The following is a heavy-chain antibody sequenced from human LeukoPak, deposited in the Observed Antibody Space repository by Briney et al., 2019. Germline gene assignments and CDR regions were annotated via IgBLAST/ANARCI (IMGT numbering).Heavy chain of an antibody. CDR2: IYSGGST. J-gene: IGHJ3*02. CDR3: AREIYCSASSCTGGVFDI. V-gene: IGHV3-53*01. Sequence: GGSLRLSCAASGFTVSSNYMSWVRQAPGKGLEWVSVIYSGGSTYYAGSVKGRFTISRDNSKNTLYLQMNSLRVEDTAVYYCAREIYCSASSCTGGVFDIWGQGTMVTVSS. CDR1: GFTVSSNY. D-gene: IGHD2-15*01.